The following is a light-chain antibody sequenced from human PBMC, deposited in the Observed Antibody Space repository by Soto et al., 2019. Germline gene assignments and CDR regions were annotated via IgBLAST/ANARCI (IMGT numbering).Light chain of an antibody. CDR3: QQYGSSPIT. CDR2: GAS. Sequence: EIVLTQSPATLSLSPGERATLSCRASQSFISYLSCYQQKPGQAPRLLNDGASSRATGIPDRFSGSGSGKDFTLTSSRLEPEDFAVYYCQQYGSSPITFGQGTRLEIK. J-gene: IGKJ5*01. CDR1: QSFISY. V-gene: IGKV3-20*01.